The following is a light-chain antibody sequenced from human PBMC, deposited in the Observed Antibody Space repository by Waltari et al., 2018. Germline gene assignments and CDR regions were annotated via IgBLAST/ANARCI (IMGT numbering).Light chain of an antibody. CDR2: RAS. J-gene: IGKJ3*01. CDR1: QTVYSNW. CDR3: QQYSISPFT. V-gene: IGKV3-20*01. Sequence: EIVFTQSPRTLSSSAAERANLSCRASQTVYSNWLAWYQQRPGQAPRLLISRASDRATGTPDRFSGSVSGTEFTLTISRLEPEDFAVYYCQQYSISPFTFGPGTRVDV.